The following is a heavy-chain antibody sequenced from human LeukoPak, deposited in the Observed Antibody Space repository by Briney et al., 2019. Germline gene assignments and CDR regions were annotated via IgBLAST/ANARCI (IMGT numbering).Heavy chain of an antibody. D-gene: IGHD3-22*01. Sequence: GGSLRLSCAASGFTFSDYYMSWIRQAPGKGLEWVSYISSSGSTIYYADSVKGRFTISRDNSKNTLYLQMNSLRAEDTAVYYCAKEGYYYDSSGYCDYWGQGTLVTVSS. CDR1: GFTFSDYY. V-gene: IGHV3-11*01. CDR3: AKEGYYYDSSGYCDY. CDR2: ISSSGSTI. J-gene: IGHJ4*02.